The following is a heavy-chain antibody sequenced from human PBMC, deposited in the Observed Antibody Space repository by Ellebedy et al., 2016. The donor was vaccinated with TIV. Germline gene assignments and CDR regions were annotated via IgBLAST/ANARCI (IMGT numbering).Heavy chain of an antibody. CDR3: AGQPLFRGKQSPGVRWFDS. J-gene: IGHJ5*01. Sequence: PGGSLRLSCQGSGFTFTNYWIGWVRQMPGKGLEFMGLIYPSDSDIRYSPSFQGQVTISADKSIKTAYLQWTSLKASDTAMYYCAGQPLFRGKQSPGVRWFDSWGQGTLVTVSP. V-gene: IGHV5-51*01. CDR2: IYPSDSDI. CDR1: GFTFTNYW. D-gene: IGHD3-10*01.